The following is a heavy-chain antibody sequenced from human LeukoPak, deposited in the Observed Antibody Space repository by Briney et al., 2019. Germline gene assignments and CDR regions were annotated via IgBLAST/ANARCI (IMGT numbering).Heavy chain of an antibody. Sequence: RASVKVSCKASGYTFTSYVMHWVRQAPGQRLEWMGWINAGNGNTKYSQKFQGRVTITRDTSASTAYMELSSLRCEDTAVYFCARDQCSSASCYEGDFDYWGQGTLVTISS. CDR2: INAGNGNT. CDR3: ARDQCSSASCYEGDFDY. CDR1: GYTFTSYV. J-gene: IGHJ4*02. V-gene: IGHV1-3*01. D-gene: IGHD2-2*01.